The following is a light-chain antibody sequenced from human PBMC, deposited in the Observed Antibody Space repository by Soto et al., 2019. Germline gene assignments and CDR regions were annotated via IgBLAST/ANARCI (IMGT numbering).Light chain of an antibody. J-gene: IGLJ3*02. V-gene: IGLV2-8*01. CDR3: TSFAGSAKWV. CDR1: NSDVGGYNY. CDR2: EVT. Sequence: QSALTQPPSASGSPGQSVTISCTGTNSDVGGYNYGSWYQQYPGKAPKLLIYEVTKRPSGVPDRFSGSKSGNTAYLTVSGLQAEDEADNCCTSFAGSAKWVFGGGTKLTVL.